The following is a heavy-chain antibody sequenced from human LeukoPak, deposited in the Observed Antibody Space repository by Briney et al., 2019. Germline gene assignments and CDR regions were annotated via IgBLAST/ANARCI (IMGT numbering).Heavy chain of an antibody. Sequence: GGSLRLSCAASQFTFSNAWMSWVRQAPGKGLEWLGRIRSKTDGGTTDYAAPVKGRFTISRDDSQNTLYLQMNSLKTEDTAVYFCATDTRGPGSGWGYWGQGTLVTVSS. CDR3: ATDTRGPGSGWGY. CDR1: QFTFSNAW. CDR2: IRSKTDGGTT. D-gene: IGHD6-19*01. V-gene: IGHV3-15*01. J-gene: IGHJ4*02.